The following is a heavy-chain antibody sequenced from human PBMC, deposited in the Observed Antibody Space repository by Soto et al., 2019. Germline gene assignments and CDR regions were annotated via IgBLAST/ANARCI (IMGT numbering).Heavy chain of an antibody. CDR3: ARESGDLTSNFDY. CDR1: GFTFTRYS. V-gene: IGHV3-21*01. D-gene: IGHD3-10*01. CDR2: ISSTTNYI. J-gene: IGHJ4*02. Sequence: GGSLRLSCAASGFTFTRYSMNWVRQAPGKGLEWVSSISSTTNYIYYADSMKGRFTVSRDNAKNSVYLEMNSLSAEDTALYYCARESGDLTSNFDYWGQGTLVTVSS.